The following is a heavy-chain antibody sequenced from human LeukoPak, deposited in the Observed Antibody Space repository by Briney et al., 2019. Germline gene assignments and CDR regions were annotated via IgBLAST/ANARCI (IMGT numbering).Heavy chain of an antibody. CDR1: GFTFNYLW. J-gene: IGHJ4*02. CDR2: INNDGTAT. CDR3: ATVSEY. V-gene: IGHV3-74*01. Sequence: GGSLRLSCAASGFTFNYLWMHWVRQVPGKGPVWVSGINNDGTATYYADSVKGRFTISRDNAKNTVYLQKNGLRAEDTSVYFCATVSEYWGQGTLVTVSS.